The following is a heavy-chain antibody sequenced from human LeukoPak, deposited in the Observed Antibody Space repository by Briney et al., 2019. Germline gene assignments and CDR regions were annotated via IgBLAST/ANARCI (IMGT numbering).Heavy chain of an antibody. J-gene: IGHJ6*03. CDR3: TRHLTTLENYYYYYMDV. Sequence: GGSLRLSCAASGFTLSRYWMHWVRQAPGKGLVWVSRISRDGSYTNYADSVKGRFTISRDNANNTLYLQMNSLRAEDTAVYYCTRHLTTLENYYYYYMDVWGKGTTVTVSS. CDR2: ISRDGSYT. V-gene: IGHV3-74*01. CDR1: GFTLSRYW. D-gene: IGHD4-11*01.